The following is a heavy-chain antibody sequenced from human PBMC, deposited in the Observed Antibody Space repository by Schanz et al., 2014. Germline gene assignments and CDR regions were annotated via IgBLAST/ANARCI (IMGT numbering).Heavy chain of an antibody. CDR2: VNPSVRGT. V-gene: IGHV1-18*01. CDR3: ARDPSFSMVRGVIIDSYYYGMDV. CDR1: GYTFSSYG. J-gene: IGHJ6*02. D-gene: IGHD3-10*01. Sequence: QVQLVQSGAEVKKPGASVKVSCKTSGYTFSSYGITWVRQAPGQGLEWMGIVNPSVRGTHFAREFQGRVTMTTDTSTSTSYMELTSLRFDDTAVFYCARDPSFSMVRGVIIDSYYYGMDVWGQGTTVTVSS.